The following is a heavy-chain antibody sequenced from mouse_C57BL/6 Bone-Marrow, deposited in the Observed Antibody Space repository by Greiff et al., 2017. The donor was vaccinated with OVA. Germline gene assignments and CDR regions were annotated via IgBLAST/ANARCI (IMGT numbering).Heavy chain of an antibody. CDR1: GYTFTDYY. J-gene: IGHJ4*01. D-gene: IGHD4-1*01. V-gene: IGHV1-76*01. CDR2: IYPGSGNT. CDR3: ARLGTGYYAMDY. Sequence: QVHVKQSGAELVRPGASVKLSCKASGYTFTDYYINWVKQRPGQGLEWIARIYPGSGNTYYNEKFKGKATLTAEKSSSTAYMQLSSLTSEDSAVYFCARLGTGYYAMDYWGQGTSVTVSS.